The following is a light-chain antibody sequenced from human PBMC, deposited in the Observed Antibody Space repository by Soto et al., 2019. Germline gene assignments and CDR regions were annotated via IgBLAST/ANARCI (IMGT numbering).Light chain of an antibody. J-gene: IGKJ1*01. CDR2: PSS. CDR3: QQVNSYPRA. Sequence: DIQLTQSPSFLSASVGDTVTITCRASQGISSYLAWYQQKPGKAPKLLIYPSSTLQYGVPSMFSGSGSVTEFTLTISSLQPEDFATYYWQQVNSYPRAFGQGTKVEIK. CDR1: QGISSY. V-gene: IGKV1-9*01.